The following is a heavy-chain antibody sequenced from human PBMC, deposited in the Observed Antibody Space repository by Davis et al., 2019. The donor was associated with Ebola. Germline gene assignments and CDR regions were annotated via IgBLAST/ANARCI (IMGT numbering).Heavy chain of an antibody. D-gene: IGHD6-6*01. J-gene: IGHJ4*02. CDR2: IYYSGST. V-gene: IGHV4-59*08. CDR3: ARQSSIASSPFDY. Sequence: PSETLSLTCTVSGGSISSYYWSWIRQPPGKGLEWIGYIYYSGSTNYNPSLNSRVTISVVSSKNQFSLRLNSLTAADTAVYYCARQSSIASSPFDYWGQGTLVTVSS. CDR1: GGSISSYY.